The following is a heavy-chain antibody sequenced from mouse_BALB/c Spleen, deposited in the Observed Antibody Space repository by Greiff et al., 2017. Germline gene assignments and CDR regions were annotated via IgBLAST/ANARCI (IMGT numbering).Heavy chain of an antibody. J-gene: IGHJ4*01. CDR1: GYTFSSYW. Sequence: VQLQQSGAELMKPGASVKISCKATGYTFSSYWIQWVKQRPGHGLEWIGEILPGSGSTNYNEKFKGKATFTADTSSNTAYMQLSSLTSEDSAVYYCATYYGNYAMDYWGQGTSVTVSS. CDR2: ILPGSGST. V-gene: IGHV1-9*01. CDR3: ATYYGNYAMDY. D-gene: IGHD2-10*01.